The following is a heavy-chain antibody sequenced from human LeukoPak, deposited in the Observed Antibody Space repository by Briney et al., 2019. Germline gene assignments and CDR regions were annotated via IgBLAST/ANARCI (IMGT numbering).Heavy chain of an antibody. CDR1: GGSFSDYY. V-gene: IGHV4-34*01. CDR3: ARLLLWFGEFRSYYFDY. CDR2: INHSGST. J-gene: IGHJ4*02. Sequence: PSETLSLTCAVYGGSFSDYYWTWIRQPPGKGLEWIGEINHSGSTNYNPSLKSRVTISVDTSKNQFSLKLSSVTAADTAVYYCARLLLWFGEFRSYYFDYWGQGTLVTVSS. D-gene: IGHD3-10*01.